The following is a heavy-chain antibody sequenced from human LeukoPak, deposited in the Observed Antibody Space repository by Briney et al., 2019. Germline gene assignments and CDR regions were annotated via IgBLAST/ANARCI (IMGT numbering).Heavy chain of an antibody. Sequence: GGSLRLSCAASGFTFSSYAMSWVRQAPGKGLEWVSAISGSGGSTYYADSVKGRFTISRDNSKNTLYLQMNSLRDEDTAVYYCASDNSSGWYYFDYWGQGTLVTVSS. D-gene: IGHD6-19*01. CDR1: GFTFSSYA. V-gene: IGHV3-23*01. CDR2: ISGSGGST. CDR3: ASDNSSGWYYFDY. J-gene: IGHJ4*02.